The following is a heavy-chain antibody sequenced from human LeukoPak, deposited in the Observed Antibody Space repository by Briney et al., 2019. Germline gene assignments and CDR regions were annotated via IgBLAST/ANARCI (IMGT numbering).Heavy chain of an antibody. D-gene: IGHD6-19*01. CDR1: GFTFSSYT. J-gene: IGHJ4*02. CDR3: ASWAYSSGWYSSFDY. Sequence: GGSLRLSCAASGFTFSSYTMHWVRQAPGKGLEWVAVIFYDAINKYYADSVKGRFTISRDNSKNTLYLQMNSLRAEDTAVYYCASWAYSSGWYSSFDYWGQGTLVTVSS. CDR2: IFYDAINK. V-gene: IGHV3-30-3*01.